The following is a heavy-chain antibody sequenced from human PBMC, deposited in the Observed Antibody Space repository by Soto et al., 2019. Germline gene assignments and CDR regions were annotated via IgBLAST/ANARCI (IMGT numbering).Heavy chain of an antibody. CDR2: TYYRSNLYT. CDR3: ARLIGNSWLDS. J-gene: IGHJ5*01. D-gene: IGHD2-8*01. Sequence: SQTLSLTCAISGDSVSTNSATWDWIRQSQSRGLEWLGRTYYRSNLYTDYAVSVKGRITISPDTSNNQLSLQLNSVTPDDTAVYYCARLIGNSWLDSWGQGTLVTVSS. CDR1: GDSVSTNSAT. V-gene: IGHV6-1*01.